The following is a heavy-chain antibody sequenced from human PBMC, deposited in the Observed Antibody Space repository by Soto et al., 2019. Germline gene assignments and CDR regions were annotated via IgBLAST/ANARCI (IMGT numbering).Heavy chain of an antibody. CDR2: IYYSGST. CDR1: GGSISSSSYY. D-gene: IGHD1-20*01. V-gene: IGHV4-39*01. Sequence: SETLSLTCTVSGGSISSSSYYWGWIRQPPGKGLEWIGSIYYSGSTYYNPSLKSRVTISVDTSKNQFSLKLSSVTAADTAVYYCARLSITETYYFDYGGQGTLVTVSS. CDR3: ARLSITETYYFDY. J-gene: IGHJ4*02.